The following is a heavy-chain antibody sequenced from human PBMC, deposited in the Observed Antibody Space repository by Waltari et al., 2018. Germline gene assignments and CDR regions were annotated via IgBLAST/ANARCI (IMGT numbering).Heavy chain of an antibody. D-gene: IGHD7-27*01. V-gene: IGHV3-53*02. Sequence: VQLVETGGGLIQPVGSLRLSCAASGFTVSTNYLSWVRQAPGKGLEWVSVIYSGGSTYYADSVKGRFTISRDNSKNTLYLQMNSLRAEDTAVYYCARDKWGYWYFDLWGRGTLVTVSS. CDR3: ARDKWGYWYFDL. CDR2: IYSGGST. J-gene: IGHJ2*01. CDR1: GFTVSTNY.